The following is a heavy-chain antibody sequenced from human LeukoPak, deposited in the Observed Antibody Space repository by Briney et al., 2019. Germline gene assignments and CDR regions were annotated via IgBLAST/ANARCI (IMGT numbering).Heavy chain of an antibody. D-gene: IGHD6-6*01. CDR3: ARGRRSSSDLFDY. V-gene: IGHV1-69*05. CDR2: IIPIFGTA. CDR1: GYTFTSYA. J-gene: IGHJ4*02. Sequence: ASVKVSCKASGYTFTSYAISWVRQAPGQGLEWMGGIIPIFGTANYAQKFQGRVTITTDESTSTAYMELSSLRSDDTAVYYCARGRRSSSDLFDYWGQGTLVTVSS.